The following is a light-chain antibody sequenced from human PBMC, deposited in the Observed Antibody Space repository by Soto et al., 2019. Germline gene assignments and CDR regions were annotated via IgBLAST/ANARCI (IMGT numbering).Light chain of an antibody. CDR3: QQCSDWPLFT. V-gene: IGKV3-15*01. J-gene: IGKJ5*01. CDR1: QSVSSF. CDR2: GAS. Sequence: EIVMTQSPATLSVSPGDSVTLSCRASQSVSSFLVWYQHKPGQPPRLLIYGASTRATGVPARFSGSGSGTDFTLTISSLQSEDFAVYFCQQCSDWPLFTFGQGTRLEIK.